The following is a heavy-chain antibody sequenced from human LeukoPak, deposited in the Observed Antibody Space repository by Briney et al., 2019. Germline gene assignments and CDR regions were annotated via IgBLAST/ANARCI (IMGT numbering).Heavy chain of an antibody. V-gene: IGHV3-7*03. CDR1: GFTFSNYW. J-gene: IGHJ4*02. CDR2: INQGGSEK. D-gene: IGHD6-13*01. Sequence: GGSLRLSCAASGFTFSNYWMSWVRQAPGKGLEWVANINQGGSEKFYVDSVKGRFTISRDNAKNSLYLQMNSLRAEDTALYYCAKDISSSSNYWGQGTLVTVSS. CDR3: AKDISSSSNY.